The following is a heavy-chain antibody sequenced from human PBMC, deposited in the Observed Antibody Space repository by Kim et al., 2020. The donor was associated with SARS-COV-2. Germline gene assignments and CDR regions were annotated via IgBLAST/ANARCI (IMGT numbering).Heavy chain of an antibody. D-gene: IGHD3-16*01. Sequence: SVKVSCKASGGTFSSYAISWVRQAPGQGLEWMGGIIPIFGTANYAQKFQGRVTITADESTSTAYMELSSLRSEDTAVYYCARTFSWGRPYYYYGMDVWGQGTTVTVSS. CDR3: ARTFSWGRPYYYYGMDV. CDR2: IIPIFGTA. CDR1: GGTFSSYA. V-gene: IGHV1-69*13. J-gene: IGHJ6*02.